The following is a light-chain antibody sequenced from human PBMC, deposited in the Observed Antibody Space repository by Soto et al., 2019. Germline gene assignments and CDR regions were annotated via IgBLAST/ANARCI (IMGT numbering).Light chain of an antibody. J-gene: IGLJ1*01. Sequence: QSVLTQPASVSGSPGQSITISCSGTSSDVGAYNYVSWYQQHPGKAPRVMIYDVSNRPSGVSNRFSGSKSDNTATLTISGLQAEDEADYYCSSYTSDNTYVFATGTKLTVL. CDR1: SSDVGAYNY. V-gene: IGLV2-14*01. CDR2: DVS. CDR3: SSYTSDNTYV.